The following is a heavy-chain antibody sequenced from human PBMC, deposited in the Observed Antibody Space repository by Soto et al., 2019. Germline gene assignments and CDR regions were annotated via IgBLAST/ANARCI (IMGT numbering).Heavy chain of an antibody. Sequence: QVQLVESGGGVVQPGTSLRLSCTTSGFTFSNHAMHWVRQAPGKGLEWVAQIWYDGSNKYYADSVKGRFTISRDNSSTMVYVQMNSLRVEDTAVYYCARDGQQLAPYALDVWGQGTSVTVSS. D-gene: IGHD6-13*01. V-gene: IGHV3-33*01. CDR3: ARDGQQLAPYALDV. CDR1: GFTFSNHA. CDR2: IWYDGSNK. J-gene: IGHJ6*02.